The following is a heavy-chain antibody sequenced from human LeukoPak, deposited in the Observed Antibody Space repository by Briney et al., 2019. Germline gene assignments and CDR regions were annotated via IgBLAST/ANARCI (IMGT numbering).Heavy chain of an antibody. CDR1: GYTFTSYG. CDR3: ARDGMSLVTAIGPHGSNY. D-gene: IGHD2-21*02. J-gene: IGHJ4*02. CDR2: ISAYNGNT. V-gene: IGHV1-18*01. Sequence: ASVKVSCKASGYTFTSYGIIWVRQAPGQGLEWMGWISAYNGNTNYAQKLQGRVTMTTDTSTSTAYMELRSLRSDDTAVYYCARDGMSLVTAIGPHGSNYWGQGTLVTVSS.